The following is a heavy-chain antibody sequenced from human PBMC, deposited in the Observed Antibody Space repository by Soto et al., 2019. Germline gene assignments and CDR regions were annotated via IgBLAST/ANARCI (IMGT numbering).Heavy chain of an antibody. V-gene: IGHV3-23*01. CDR3: ASGGNRDYSDY. J-gene: IGHJ4*02. CDR1: GFTFTSYA. D-gene: IGHD3-16*01. CDR2: ISSSGGSA. Sequence: GGSLRLSCAASGFTFTSYAMTWVRQAPGKGLEWVSSISSSGGSAYYADSVRGRFTISRDNSKNTLYMQMNSLRVDDTAVYYCASGGNRDYSDYWGQGTLVTVSS.